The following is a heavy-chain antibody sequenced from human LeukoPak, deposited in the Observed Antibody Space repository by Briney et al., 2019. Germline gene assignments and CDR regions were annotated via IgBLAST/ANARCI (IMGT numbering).Heavy chain of an antibody. CDR1: GFTFSSYG. J-gene: IGHJ4*02. CDR2: ISYDGSNK. CDR3: AKDAAIAVAGIWWYYFDY. Sequence: GGSLRLSCAASGFTFSSYGMHWVRQAPGKGLEWVAVISYDGSNKYYADSVKGRFTISRDNSKNTLYLQMNSLRAEDTAVYYCAKDAAIAVAGIWWYYFDYWGQGTLVTVSS. V-gene: IGHV3-30*18. D-gene: IGHD6-19*01.